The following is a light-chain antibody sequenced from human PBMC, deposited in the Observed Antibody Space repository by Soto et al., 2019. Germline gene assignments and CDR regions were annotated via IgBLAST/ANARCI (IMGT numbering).Light chain of an antibody. J-gene: IGLJ3*02. CDR2: EVS. CDR3: SSYTTSSTQV. CDR1: STDVGYYNY. V-gene: IGLV2-14*01. Sequence: QSALTQPASVSGSPGQSITISCTGSSTDVGYYNYVAWYQHPPGKAPKLMIYEVSNRPSGVSNRFSGSKSGNTASLAISGLRAEDEADYYCSSYTTSSTQVFGGGTKLTVL.